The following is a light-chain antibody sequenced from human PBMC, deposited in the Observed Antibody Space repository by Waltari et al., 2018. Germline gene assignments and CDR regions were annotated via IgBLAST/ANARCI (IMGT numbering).Light chain of an antibody. Sequence: EIVMTQSPATLSVSPGERATLSCRASQSVSNNLAWYQQKPGQAPRLVFYGGSTRATGIPARFSGSGSGTEFTLTISSLQSEDFAVYYCQQYNNWSPTFGQGTKVEIK. V-gene: IGKV3-15*01. CDR1: QSVSNN. J-gene: IGKJ1*01. CDR2: GGS. CDR3: QQYNNWSPT.